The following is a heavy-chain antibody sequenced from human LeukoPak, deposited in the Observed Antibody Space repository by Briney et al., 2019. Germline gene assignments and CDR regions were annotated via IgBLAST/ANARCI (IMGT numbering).Heavy chain of an antibody. V-gene: IGHV4-61*02. CDR2: IYTSRST. D-gene: IGHD3-22*01. CDR3: ARDLFYYYDSSGYYRYWYFDL. J-gene: IGHJ2*01. CDR1: GGSISSGSYY. Sequence: SETLSLTCTVSGGSISSGSYYWSWIRQPAGKGLEWIGRIYTSRSTNYNPSLKSRVTISVDTSKNQFSLKLSSVTAADTAVYYCARDLFYYYDSSGYYRYWYFDLWGRGTLVTVSS.